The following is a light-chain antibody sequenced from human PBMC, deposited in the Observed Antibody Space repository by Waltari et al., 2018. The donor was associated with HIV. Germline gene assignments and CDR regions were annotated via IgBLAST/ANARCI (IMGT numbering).Light chain of an antibody. Sequence: EIILTQSPGTLSLSPGERATLSCRASESINDNRLAWYHQRPGQAPSLLIYGASSRATGVPDRFSGSGSGTDFILTISRLEREDFAVYYCHQYGTSPPKTFGQGTKVEIK. J-gene: IGKJ1*01. CDR2: GAS. V-gene: IGKV3-20*01. CDR1: ESINDNR. CDR3: HQYGTSPPKT.